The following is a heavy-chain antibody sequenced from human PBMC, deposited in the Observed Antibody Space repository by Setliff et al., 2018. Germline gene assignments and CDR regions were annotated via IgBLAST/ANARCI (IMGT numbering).Heavy chain of an antibody. Sequence: PSETLSLTCTVSGGSISRSSYYWGWIRQPPGKGLEGIGRIYHTGTTYYNPSLKRRVTISVDTSKNQFSLRLSSVTAADTAVYFCARDYGPNDYWGQGSLVTVSS. D-gene: IGHD3-16*01. V-gene: IGHV4-39*07. CDR2: IYHTGTT. CDR3: ARDYGPNDY. J-gene: IGHJ4*02. CDR1: GGSISRSSYY.